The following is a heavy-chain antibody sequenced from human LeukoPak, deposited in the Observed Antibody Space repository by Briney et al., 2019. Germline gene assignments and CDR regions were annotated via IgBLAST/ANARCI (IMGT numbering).Heavy chain of an antibody. CDR3: ASYLTSIPSGMDV. CDR1: GFTFSRYW. CDR2: ISTDGSST. D-gene: IGHD2/OR15-2a*01. Sequence: GGSLRLSCAASGFTFSRYWMHWLRQAPGKGPVWVSRISTDGSSTSYADSVKGRFTISRDNGKNTLYLQLNSLRAEDTAVYYCASYLTSIPSGMDVWGQGTTATVSS. J-gene: IGHJ6*02. V-gene: IGHV3-74*01.